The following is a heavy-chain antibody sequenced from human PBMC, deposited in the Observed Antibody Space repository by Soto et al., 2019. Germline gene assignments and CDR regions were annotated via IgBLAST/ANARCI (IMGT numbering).Heavy chain of an antibody. CDR3: ARASGYDVVGFDY. V-gene: IGHV4-59*01. CDR2: IYYSGST. J-gene: IGHJ4*02. CDR1: GGSISSYY. D-gene: IGHD5-12*01. Sequence: QVQLQESGPGLVKPSETLSLTCTVSGGSISSYYWSWIRQPPGKGLEWIGYIYYSGSTNYIPSLKSRVTISVDTSKNQFSLKLSSVTAADTAVYYCARASGYDVVGFDYWGQGTLVTVSS.